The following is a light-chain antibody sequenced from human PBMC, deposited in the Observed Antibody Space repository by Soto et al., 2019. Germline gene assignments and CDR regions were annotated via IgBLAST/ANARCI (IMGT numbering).Light chain of an antibody. Sequence: DIQMTQSPSSLSASVVDRVTITFRASQIISSYLNWYQQKPGKAPKLLIYAASSLQGGVPSRFSGSGSGTDFTLTISSLQPEDFATYYCQQSYSTPWTFGQGTKV. CDR2: AAS. CDR3: QQSYSTPWT. V-gene: IGKV1-39*01. J-gene: IGKJ1*01. CDR1: QIISSY.